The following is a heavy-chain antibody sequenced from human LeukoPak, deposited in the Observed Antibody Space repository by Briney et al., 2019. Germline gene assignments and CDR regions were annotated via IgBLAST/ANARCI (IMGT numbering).Heavy chain of an antibody. CDR3: ARANKGIVVYYYYYGMDV. J-gene: IGHJ6*04. CDR1: GFTFSSYW. V-gene: IGHV3-7*03. CDR2: IKQDGSEK. D-gene: IGHD6-19*01. Sequence: GGSLRLSSTASGFTFSSYWMTWVRQAPGKGLEWVANIKQDGSEKYYVDSVKGRFTISRDNAKTSLYLQMNSLRAEDTAVYYCARANKGIVVYYYYYGMDVWGKGTTVTVSS.